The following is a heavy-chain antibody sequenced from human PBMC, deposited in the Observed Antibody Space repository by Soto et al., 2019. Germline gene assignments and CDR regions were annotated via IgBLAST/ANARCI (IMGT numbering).Heavy chain of an antibody. Sequence: QVQLVQSGAEVKKPGSSGKVSCTASGGTFSSYTISWVRQAPGQGLEWMGRIIPILGIANCAQKFQGRVTITADKSTRTAYMELSSLRSEDTAVYYCYGQGLVGFYYWGQGTLVTVSS. J-gene: IGHJ4*02. CDR3: YGQGLVGFYY. CDR1: GGTFSSYT. V-gene: IGHV1-69*02. CDR2: IIPILGIA. D-gene: IGHD6-19*01.